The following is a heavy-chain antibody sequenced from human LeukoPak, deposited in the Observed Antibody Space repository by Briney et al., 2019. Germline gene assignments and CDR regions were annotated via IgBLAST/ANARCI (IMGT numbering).Heavy chain of an antibody. D-gene: IGHD1-26*01. CDR1: GFTFGSYE. CDR2: ISSSSSTI. J-gene: IGHJ4*02. Sequence: GGSLRLSCAASGFTFGSYEMNWVRQAPGKGLEWVSYISSSSSTIYYADSVKGRFTISRDNAKNSLYLQMNSLRAEDTAVYYCAKDTNYRARYSGSYYDYWGQGTLVTVSS. V-gene: IGHV3-48*03. CDR3: AKDTNYRARYSGSYYDY.